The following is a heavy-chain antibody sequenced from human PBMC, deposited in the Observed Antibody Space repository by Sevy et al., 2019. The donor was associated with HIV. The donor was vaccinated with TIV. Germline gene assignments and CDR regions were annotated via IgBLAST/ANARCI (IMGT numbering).Heavy chain of an antibody. V-gene: IGHV3-30*04. CDR2: ISYNGNNK. CDR3: AREGLVPTATPDRYYFYGMDI. CDR1: GFTFSFYA. D-gene: IGHD2-2*01. Sequence: GGSLRLSCAGSGFTFSFYAMHWVRQAPGKGLEWVAVISYNGNNKKYADSVKGRFTISRDNSKNTVYLQMNSLRGEDTAAYYWAREGLVPTATPDRYYFYGMDICGQGTTVTVSS. J-gene: IGHJ6*02.